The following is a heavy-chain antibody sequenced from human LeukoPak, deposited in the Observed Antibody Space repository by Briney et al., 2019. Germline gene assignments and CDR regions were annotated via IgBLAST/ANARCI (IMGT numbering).Heavy chain of an antibody. Sequence: GESLKISCKGSGYSFTSYWIGWVRQMPGEGLEWMGILYPGDSDTRYSPSFQGQVTISADKSISTAYLQWGSLKASDTAMYYCARPASDFWSGYYSNAFDIWGQGTMVTVSS. CDR3: ARPASDFWSGYYSNAFDI. J-gene: IGHJ3*02. CDR2: LYPGDSDT. V-gene: IGHV5-51*01. D-gene: IGHD3-3*01. CDR1: GYSFTSYW.